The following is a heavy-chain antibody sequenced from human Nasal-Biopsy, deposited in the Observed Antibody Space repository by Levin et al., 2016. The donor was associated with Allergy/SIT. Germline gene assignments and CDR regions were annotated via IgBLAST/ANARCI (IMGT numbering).Heavy chain of an antibody. CDR2: VKNRISGGTV. CDR1: GFNFNNAW. Sequence: GESLKISCAASGFNFNNAWMTWVRQVPGKGLEWVARVKNRISGGTVDYAAPVRGRFSISRDDSKSIVYMQMNLLRSEDTGVYYCATGGSVFAVVLTQEDLDYWGQGTLVTV. CDR3: ATGGSVFAVVLTQEDLDY. J-gene: IGHJ4*02. D-gene: IGHD3-3*01. V-gene: IGHV3-15*01.